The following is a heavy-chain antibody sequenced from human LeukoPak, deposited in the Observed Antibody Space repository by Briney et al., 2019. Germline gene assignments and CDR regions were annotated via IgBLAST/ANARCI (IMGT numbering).Heavy chain of an antibody. CDR2: IHSGGST. D-gene: IGHD3-22*01. CDR3: ARARLYYYDSSGYQYYFDY. V-gene: IGHV3-53*01. Sequence: GGSLRLSCAASGFTVSSNYMSWVRQAPGKGLEWVSVIHSGGSTYYADSVKGRFTISRDNSKNTLYLQMNSLRAEDTAVYYCARARLYYYDSSGYQYYFDYWGQGTRVTVSS. CDR1: GFTVSSNY. J-gene: IGHJ4*02.